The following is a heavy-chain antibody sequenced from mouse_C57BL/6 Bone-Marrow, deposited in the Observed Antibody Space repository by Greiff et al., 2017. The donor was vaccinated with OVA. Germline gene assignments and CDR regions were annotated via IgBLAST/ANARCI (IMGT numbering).Heavy chain of an antibody. CDR2: IRNKANGYTT. J-gene: IGHJ1*03. CDR3: ARSGDDYLWYFDV. V-gene: IGHV7-3*01. Sequence: EVQLVESGGGLVQPGGSLSLSCAASGFTFTDYYMSWVRQPPGKALEWLGFIRNKANGYTTEYSASVKGRFTISRDNSQSILYRQMNALRAEDSATYYCARSGDDYLWYFDVWGTGTTVTVSS. D-gene: IGHD2-4*01. CDR1: GFTFTDYY.